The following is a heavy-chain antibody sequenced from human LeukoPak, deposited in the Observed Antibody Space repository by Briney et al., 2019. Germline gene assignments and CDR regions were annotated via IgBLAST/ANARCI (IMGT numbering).Heavy chain of an antibody. J-gene: IGHJ4*02. CDR3: ARHRPSIGYYFDY. V-gene: IGHV4-39*01. D-gene: IGHD3-22*01. CDR1: GGSISSSSYY. CDR2: IYYSGST. Sequence: SETLSLTCTVSGGSISSSSYYWGWIRQPPGKGLEWIGSIYYSGSTYYNPSLKSRVTISVDTSKNQFSLKLSSVTAADTAVYYCARHRPSIGYYFDYWGQGTLVTVSS.